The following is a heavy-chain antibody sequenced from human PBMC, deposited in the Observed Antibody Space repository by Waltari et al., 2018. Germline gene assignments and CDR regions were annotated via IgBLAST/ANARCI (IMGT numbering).Heavy chain of an antibody. CDR2: ISVGGGST. V-gene: IGHV3-23*01. D-gene: IGHD2-15*01. CDR3: VRGGWLDS. J-gene: IGHJ4*02. CDR1: GLPFSSYA. Sequence: EVQLLESGGGLVLRGGSLRLSCAASGLPFSSYAMRWVRQAPGKGLEWVSAISVGGGSTNYADSVKGRFTISRDISKNTLYLQMNNLRVEDTAVYYCVRGGWLDSWGQGTLVIVSS.